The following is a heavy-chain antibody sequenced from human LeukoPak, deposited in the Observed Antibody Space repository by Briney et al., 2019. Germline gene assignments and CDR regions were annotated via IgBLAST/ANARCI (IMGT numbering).Heavy chain of an antibody. D-gene: IGHD2-15*01. CDR3: AGEYCSGGTCRQGFDY. J-gene: IGHJ4*02. V-gene: IGHV1-2*02. CDR2: INPNSGDT. CDR1: GYTFTGYY. Sequence: ASVKVSCKASGYTFTGYYMHWVRQAPGQGLEYMGWINPNSGDTNHAQNFQGRVTLTRDTSISTAYMELSSLRSDDSALYYCAGEYCSGGTCRQGFDYWGPGTLVTVS.